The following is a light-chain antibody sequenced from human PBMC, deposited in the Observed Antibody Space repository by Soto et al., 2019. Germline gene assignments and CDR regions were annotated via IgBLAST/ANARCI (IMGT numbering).Light chain of an antibody. Sequence: EIVMTQSPAALSVSPGERATLTCKASQTVSSNLAWYQQKRGQAPRLLIYDASTRATGIPARFSGSGSGTDFTLTISSLPSEDFAVYFCQQYNNWPPWTFGQGTKVETK. V-gene: IGKV3-15*01. J-gene: IGKJ1*01. CDR1: QTVSSN. CDR3: QQYNNWPPWT. CDR2: DAS.